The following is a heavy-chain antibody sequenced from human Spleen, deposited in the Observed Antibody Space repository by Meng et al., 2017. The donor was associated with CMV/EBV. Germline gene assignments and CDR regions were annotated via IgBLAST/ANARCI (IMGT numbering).Heavy chain of an antibody. Sequence: GESLKISCAASGFTFSNAWMSWVRQAPGKGLEWVSTISGSGGSTYYADSVKGRFTISRDNSKNTLYVQMNSLRAEDTAVYYCARAYRAIDYWGQGTLVTVSS. CDR2: ISGSGGST. CDR3: ARAYRAIDY. CDR1: GFTFSNAW. D-gene: IGHD1-26*01. J-gene: IGHJ4*02. V-gene: IGHV3-23*01.